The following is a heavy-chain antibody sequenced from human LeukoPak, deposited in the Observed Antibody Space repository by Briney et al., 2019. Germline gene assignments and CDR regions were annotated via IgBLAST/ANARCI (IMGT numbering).Heavy chain of an antibody. Sequence: SVKVSCKASGYTFTSYDINWVRQAPGQGLEWMGGIIPIFGTANYAQKFQGRVTITADKSTSTAYMELSSLRSEDTAVYYCARDRGDIVVVPAFFDPWGQGTLVTVSS. CDR2: IIPIFGTA. CDR3: ARDRGDIVVVPAFFDP. J-gene: IGHJ5*02. D-gene: IGHD2-2*01. CDR1: GYTFTSYD. V-gene: IGHV1-69*06.